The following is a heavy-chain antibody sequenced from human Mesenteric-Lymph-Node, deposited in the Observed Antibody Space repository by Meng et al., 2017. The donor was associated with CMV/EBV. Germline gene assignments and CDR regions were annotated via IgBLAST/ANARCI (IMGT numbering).Heavy chain of an antibody. CDR2: ISWNSGSI. J-gene: IGHJ6*02. Sequence: SLKISCAASGFTFDDYAMHWVRQAPGKGLEWVSGISWNSGSIGYADSVKGRFTISRDNAKNSLYLQMNSLRAEDTAVYYCAKDPIVVPAAPVGQPAGYYGMDVWGQGTTVTVSS. V-gene: IGHV3-9*01. CDR1: GFTFDDYA. CDR3: AKDPIVVPAAPVGQPAGYYGMDV. D-gene: IGHD2-2*01.